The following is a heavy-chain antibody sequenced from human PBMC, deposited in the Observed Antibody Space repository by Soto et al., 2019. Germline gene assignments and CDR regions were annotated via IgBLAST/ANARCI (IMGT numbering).Heavy chain of an antibody. CDR3: AGGYRVVYYGMDV. J-gene: IGHJ6*01. D-gene: IGHD2-15*01. V-gene: IGHV1-2*02. Sequence: ASVKVSCKASGYTFTGYYMHWVRQAPGQGHEFRGWINPNSGGTNYGQNFQGRVTLTRDTSISTAQMELSRLTYNHTAAYYGAGGYRVVYYGMDVWAQGTTVTVSS. CDR2: INPNSGGT. CDR1: GYTFTGYY.